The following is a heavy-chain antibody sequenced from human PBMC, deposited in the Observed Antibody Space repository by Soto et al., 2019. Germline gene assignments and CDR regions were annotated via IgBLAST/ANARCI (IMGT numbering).Heavy chain of an antibody. V-gene: IGHV4-34*01. CDR1: GGSFSGYY. D-gene: IGHD3-3*01. J-gene: IGHJ5*02. CDR3: ARVRDWFDP. CDR2: IDHSGYT. Sequence: PSETLSLTCAVYGGSFSGYYWNWIRQPPGKGLEWIGEIDHSGYTNYNPSLKSRVTISVEKSKNQFSLRLTSVTAADTAVYYCARVRDWFDPWGQGTLVTVSS.